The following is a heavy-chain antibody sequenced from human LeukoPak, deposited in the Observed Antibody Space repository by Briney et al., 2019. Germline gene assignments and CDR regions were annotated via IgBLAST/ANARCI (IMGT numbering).Heavy chain of an antibody. CDR1: GYTFTSYG. V-gene: IGHV1-18*01. Sequence: ASVKVSCKASGYTFTSYGIRWVRQAPGQGLEWVGWISAYNGNTNYAQKLQGRVTMTTDTSTSTAYMELRSLRSGDTAVYYCARESGIVGSTGGDYWGQGTLVTVSS. J-gene: IGHJ4*02. CDR3: ARESGIVGSTGGDY. D-gene: IGHD1-26*01. CDR2: ISAYNGNT.